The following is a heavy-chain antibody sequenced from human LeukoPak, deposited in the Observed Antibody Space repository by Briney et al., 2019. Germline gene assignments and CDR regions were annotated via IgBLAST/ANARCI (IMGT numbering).Heavy chain of an antibody. V-gene: IGHV3-7*01. CDR2: IKQDGSDK. CDR1: GFTFTSYW. J-gene: IGHJ4*02. Sequence: PGGSLRLSCAASGFTFTSYWMNWVRQAPGEGLEWVAGIKQDGSDKYYVDSVKGRFTISRDNAKNSVYLQMNSLRADDTAVYYCARRNLFDYWGQGTLVTVSS. CDR3: ARRNLFDY.